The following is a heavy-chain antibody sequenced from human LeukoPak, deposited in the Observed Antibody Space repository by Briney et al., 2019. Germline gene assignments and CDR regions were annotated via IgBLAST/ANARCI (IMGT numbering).Heavy chain of an antibody. CDR3: ARGGGYSYGTPSGW. V-gene: IGHV3-74*01. J-gene: IGHJ4*02. CDR2: INGDGSST. Sequence: GGSLRLSCAASGFTFSSYWMHWVRQAPGKGLVWVSRINGDGSSTTYADFVKGRFTISRDNAKDTLHLQMNSLRAEDTAVYYCARGGGYSYGTPSGWWGQGTLVTVSS. CDR1: GFTFSSYW. D-gene: IGHD5-18*01.